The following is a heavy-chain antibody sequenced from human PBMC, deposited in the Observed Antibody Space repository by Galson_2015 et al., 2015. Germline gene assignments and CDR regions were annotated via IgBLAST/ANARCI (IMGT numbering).Heavy chain of an antibody. CDR2: MYYSGST. D-gene: IGHD1-7*01. CDR3: ARQRRDITGTTSYFDY. J-gene: IGHJ4*02. Sequence: SETLSLTCTVSGGSICSSPYYWGWIRQPPGKGLEWIGSMYYSGSTYYNPSLKSRVTISVDTSKNQFSLKLSSVTAADTAVYYCARQRRDITGTTSYFDYWGQGTLVTVSS. V-gene: IGHV4-39*01. CDR1: GGSICSSPYY.